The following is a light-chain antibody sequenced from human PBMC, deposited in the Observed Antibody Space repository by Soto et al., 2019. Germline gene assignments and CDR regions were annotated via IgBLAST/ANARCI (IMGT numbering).Light chain of an antibody. CDR1: QSISSSY. J-gene: IGKJ1*01. CDR2: GAS. V-gene: IGKV3-20*01. CDR3: KQYGSSRWT. Sequence: IVLTQSPGAPSSSPGPRPTLSCRASQSISSSYLAWYQQKPGQATRLLIYGASSRATGIPDRFSGSGSGTDFTLTISRLESEDFAVYYCKQYGSSRWTFGQGNKVDIK.